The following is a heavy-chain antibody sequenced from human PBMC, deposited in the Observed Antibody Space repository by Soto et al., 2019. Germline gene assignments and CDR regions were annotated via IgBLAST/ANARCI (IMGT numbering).Heavy chain of an antibody. J-gene: IGHJ6*02. V-gene: IGHV1-69*19. Sequence: QVQLVQSGAEVKKPGSSVKVSCKASGGTCSSYAISWVRQAPGQGLEWMGGIIPIFGTANYAQKFQRRVTITAAESTSTADVELRSLRSEDTAVYYCASEDIRGVDRAMPNGAYYYYYGRDGWGQGRKVTVSS. CDR3: ASEDIRGVDRAMPNGAYYYYYGRDG. D-gene: IGHD5-18*01. CDR2: IIPIFGTA. CDR1: GGTCSSYA.